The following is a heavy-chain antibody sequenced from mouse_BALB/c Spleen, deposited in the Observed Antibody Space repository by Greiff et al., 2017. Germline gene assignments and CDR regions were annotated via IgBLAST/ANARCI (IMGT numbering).Heavy chain of an antibody. J-gene: IGHJ1*01. D-gene: IGHD2-1*01. V-gene: IGHV3-2*02. CDR2: ISYSGST. CDR1: GYSITSDYA. CDR3: ARPYGNDWYFDV. Sequence: VQLKESGPGLVKPSQSLSLTCTVTGYSITSDYAWNWIRQFPGNKLEWMGYISYSGSTSYNPSLKSRISITRDTSKNQFFLQLNSVTTEDTATYYCARPYGNDWYFDVWGAGTTVTVSS.